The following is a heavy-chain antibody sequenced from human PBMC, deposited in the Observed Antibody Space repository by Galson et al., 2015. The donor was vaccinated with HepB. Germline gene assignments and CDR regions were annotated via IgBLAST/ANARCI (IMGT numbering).Heavy chain of an antibody. V-gene: IGHV3-48*01. CDR3: ARYLVVVPAANNWFDP. CDR2: ISSSSSTI. J-gene: IGHJ5*02. CDR1: GFTFSSYS. Sequence: SLRLSCAASGFTFSSYSMNWVRQAPGKGLEWVSYISSSSSTIYYADSVKGRFTISRDNAKNSLYLQMNSLRAEDTAVYYCARYLVVVPAANNWFDPWGQGTLVTVSS. D-gene: IGHD2-2*01.